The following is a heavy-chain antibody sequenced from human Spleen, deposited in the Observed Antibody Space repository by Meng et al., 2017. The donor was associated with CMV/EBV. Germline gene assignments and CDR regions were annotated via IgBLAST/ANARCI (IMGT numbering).Heavy chain of an antibody. CDR3: ARDEQCLFEY. CDR2: VFRSGGY. D-gene: IGHD6-19*01. CDR1: GSSISSAYY. V-gene: IGHV4-38-2*02. J-gene: IGHJ4*02. Sequence: SVTLSLTCTVSGSSISSAYYWGWIRQSPGKPLEWMGCVFRSGGYSSNPSLRNRVPISIDTSKNQFSLNLTSVTAADTAIYYCARDEQCLFEYWGQGLLVTFSS.